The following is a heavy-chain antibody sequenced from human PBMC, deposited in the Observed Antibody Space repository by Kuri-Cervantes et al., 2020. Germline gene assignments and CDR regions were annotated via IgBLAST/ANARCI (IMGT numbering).Heavy chain of an antibody. J-gene: IGHJ4*02. CDR2: ISSSGSTI. CDR1: GFTFSSYW. V-gene: IGHV3-11*01. CDR3: AKSAGDYAPLDY. D-gene: IGHD4-17*01. Sequence: GGSLRLSCAASGFTFSSYWMHWIRQAPGKGLEWVSYISSSGSTIYYADSVKGRFTISRDNAKNSLYLQMNSLRAEDTAVYYCAKSAGDYAPLDYWGQGTLVTVSS.